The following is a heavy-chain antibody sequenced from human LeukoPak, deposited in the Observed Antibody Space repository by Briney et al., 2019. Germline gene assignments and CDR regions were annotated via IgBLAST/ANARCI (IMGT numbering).Heavy chain of an antibody. J-gene: IGHJ4*02. D-gene: IGHD1-26*01. CDR1: GYTFTSYG. CDR2: ISAYNGNT. CDR3: ARDELGAPGYFDY. Sequence: GASVKVSCKASGYTFTSYGISWVRQAPGQGLEWMGWISAYNGNTNYAQKLQGRVTMTTDTSTSTAYVELRSLRSDDTAVYYCARDELGAPGYFDYWGQGTLVTVSS. V-gene: IGHV1-18*01.